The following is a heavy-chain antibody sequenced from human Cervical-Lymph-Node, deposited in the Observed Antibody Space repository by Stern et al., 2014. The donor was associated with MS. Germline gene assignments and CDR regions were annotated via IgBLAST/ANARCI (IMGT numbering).Heavy chain of an antibody. Sequence: VQLEESGGGVVQPGRSLRLSCAASGFTFSSSGMHWVRQAPGKGLAWLAIIWYDGSNRYYADSVKGRFTISRDNSKNTLYLQMNSLRAEDTAVYYCAREGGNTAEYFQHWGQGTLVTVSS. J-gene: IGHJ1*01. CDR3: AREGGNTAEYFQH. CDR1: GFTFSSSG. V-gene: IGHV3-33*01. D-gene: IGHD4-23*01. CDR2: IWYDGSNR.